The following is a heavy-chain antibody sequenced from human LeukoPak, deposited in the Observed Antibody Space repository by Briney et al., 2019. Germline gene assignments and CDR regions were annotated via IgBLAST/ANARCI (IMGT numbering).Heavy chain of an antibody. V-gene: IGHV1-69*13. CDR2: IIPIFGTA. J-gene: IGHJ5*02. Sequence: RASVKVSCKASGGTFSSYAISWVRQAPGQGLEWMGGIIPIFGTANYAQKFQGRVTITADESTSTAYMELSSLRSEDTAVYYCATQTPYGDYESWFDPWGQGTLVTVSS. D-gene: IGHD4-17*01. CDR1: GGTFSSYA. CDR3: ATQTPYGDYESWFDP.